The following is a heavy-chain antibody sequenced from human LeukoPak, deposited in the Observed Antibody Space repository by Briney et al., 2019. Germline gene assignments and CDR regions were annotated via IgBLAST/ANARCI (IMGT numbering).Heavy chain of an antibody. CDR1: GYTFTSYG. D-gene: IGHD2-15*01. CDR2: ISAYNGNT. CDR3: ARDDVGYCSGGSCYSIDY. V-gene: IGHV1-18*01. Sequence: ASVKVSCKTSGYTFTSYGISWVRQAPGQGFEWMGWISAYNGNTNYAQKLQGRVTMTTDTSTSTAYMELRSLRSDDTAVYYCARDDVGYCSGGSCYSIDYWGQGTLVTVSS. J-gene: IGHJ4*02.